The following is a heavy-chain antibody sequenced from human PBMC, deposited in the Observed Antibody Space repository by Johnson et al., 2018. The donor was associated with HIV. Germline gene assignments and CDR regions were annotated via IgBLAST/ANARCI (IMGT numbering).Heavy chain of an antibody. CDR2: IKQDGTEK. J-gene: IGHJ3*02. CDR3: ARDPSLDAFDI. V-gene: IGHV3-7*05. Sequence: VQLVESGGGVVQPGRSLRLSCAASGFTFSIYWMSWVRQAPGKGLEWVANIKQDGTEKYYVDSVKGRFTISRDNVKNSLYLQMNSLRAEDTAVYFCARDPSLDAFDIWGQGTMVTVAS. CDR1: GFTFSIYW.